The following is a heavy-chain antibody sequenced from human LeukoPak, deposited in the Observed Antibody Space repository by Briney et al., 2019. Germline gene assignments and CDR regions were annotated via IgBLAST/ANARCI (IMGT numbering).Heavy chain of an antibody. Sequence: GGSLRLSCAASGLTFSDYYMSWIRQAPGKGLEWVSYISSSGGTIYYADSVKGRFTISRDNAKNSLYLQMNRLRAEDTAVYYCARDGYSGSYYDYFDYWGQGTLVTVSS. CDR1: GLTFSDYY. CDR3: ARDGYSGSYYDYFDY. J-gene: IGHJ4*02. CDR2: ISSSGGTI. V-gene: IGHV3-11*01. D-gene: IGHD1-26*01.